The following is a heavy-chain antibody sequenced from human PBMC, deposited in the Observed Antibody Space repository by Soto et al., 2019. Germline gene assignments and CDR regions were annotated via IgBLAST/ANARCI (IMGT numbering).Heavy chain of an antibody. V-gene: IGHV4-38-2*01. Sequence: PSETLSLTCAVSGYSITNGYYWGWTRQPPGMGLEWIGSIYHSGSTSSNPSLRSGVTISVVTSKNQFSLKLRSVTAADTAMYYCAKVGGGGSVTAAIGCFDSWGQRTKVTVYS. D-gene: IGHD3-16*01. CDR2: IYHSGST. CDR1: GYSITNGYY. J-gene: IGHJ4*02. CDR3: AKVGGGGSVTAAIGCFDS.